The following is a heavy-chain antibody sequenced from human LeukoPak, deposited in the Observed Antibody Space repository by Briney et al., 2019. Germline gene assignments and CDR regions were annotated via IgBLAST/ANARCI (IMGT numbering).Heavy chain of an antibody. CDR2: INPNSGGT. CDR1: GYTFTGYY. D-gene: IGHD4-11*01. CDR3: ARWQMTTVNFDY. V-gene: IGHV1-2*02. Sequence: ASVKVSCKASGYTFTGYYMHWVRQAPGQGLEWMGWINPNSGGTNYAQKFQGRVTMTRDTSISTAYMELSRLRSDDTAVYYCARWQMTTVNFDYWGQGTLVTVSS. J-gene: IGHJ4*02.